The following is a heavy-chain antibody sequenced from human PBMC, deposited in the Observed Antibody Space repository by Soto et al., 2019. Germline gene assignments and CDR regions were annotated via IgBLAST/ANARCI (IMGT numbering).Heavy chain of an antibody. CDR3: AKAARGYTSGWYDYYFDY. CDR2: ISYDGINK. Sequence: QVQLVESGGGVVQPGRSLRLSCAASGFTFSTYTMHWVRQAPGKGLEWVADISYDGINKYFADPVKGRFTITRDNSNHPLYLQMNSLRADDTAVYYCAKAARGYTSGWYDYYFDYWGQGTLVTVSS. D-gene: IGHD6-19*01. J-gene: IGHJ4*02. V-gene: IGHV3-30-3*01. CDR1: GFTFSTYT.